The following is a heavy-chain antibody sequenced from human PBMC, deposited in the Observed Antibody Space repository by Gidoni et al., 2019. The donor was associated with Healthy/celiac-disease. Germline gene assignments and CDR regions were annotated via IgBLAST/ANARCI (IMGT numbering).Heavy chain of an antibody. D-gene: IGHD5-12*01. Sequence: QVQLQESGPGLGKPSQTPSLTCTVSGGFVRRGGYYWTRNRQHPGKGLEWMGDIYYSGATYYNPSLKSRVTISVDTSKNQFSLKLSSGSAADTAVYYCAGDAGGYSSYDEGRPFYYMDFWGKGTTVTVSS. CDR2: IYYSGAT. CDR3: AGDAGGYSSYDEGRPFYYMDF. J-gene: IGHJ6*03. V-gene: IGHV4-31*03. CDR1: GGFVRRGGYY.